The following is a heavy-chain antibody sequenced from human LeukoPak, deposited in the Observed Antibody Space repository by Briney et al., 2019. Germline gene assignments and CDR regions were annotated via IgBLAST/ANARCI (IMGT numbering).Heavy chain of an antibody. CDR2: IYYSGDT. D-gene: IGHD1-1*01. CDR1: AGSISSNNYY. Sequence: PSETLSLTCTVSAGSISSNNYYWGWIRQPPGKGLEWIGSIYYSGDTYYNPSLKSRITISVDTSKNQFSLKLSSVTAADTAVYYCARVNHWNHYVDYWGQGTLVTVSS. V-gene: IGHV4-39*01. CDR3: ARVNHWNHYVDY. J-gene: IGHJ4*02.